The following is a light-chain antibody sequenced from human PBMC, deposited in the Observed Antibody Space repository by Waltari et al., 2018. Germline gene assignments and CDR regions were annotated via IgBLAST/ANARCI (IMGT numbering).Light chain of an antibody. J-gene: IGLJ3*02. CDR2: GHN. CDR1: SSNIGTTS. V-gene: IGLV1-44*01. CDR3: AAWDDSLSGLV. Sequence: QSVLTQPPSASGTPGQRVTISCSGSSSNIGTTSVNWYQQLPGTAPKLLNYGHNQRPTGVPDRFSGAKPGYSGSLAISGLKSEDEADYYCAAWDDSLSGLVFGGGTKVTVL.